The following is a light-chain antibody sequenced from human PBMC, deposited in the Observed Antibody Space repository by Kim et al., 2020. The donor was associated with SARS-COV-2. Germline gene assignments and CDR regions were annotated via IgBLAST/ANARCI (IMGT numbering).Light chain of an antibody. CDR2: GAS. Sequence: VPPGERASLSCRASHSLSSNLAWYQQKPGQAPSLLIYGASTRATGIPARFSGSGSGTEFTLTISSLQSEDFAVYFCQQYNNWPLTFGQGTKVDIK. J-gene: IGKJ1*01. CDR1: HSLSSN. V-gene: IGKV3-15*01. CDR3: QQYNNWPLT.